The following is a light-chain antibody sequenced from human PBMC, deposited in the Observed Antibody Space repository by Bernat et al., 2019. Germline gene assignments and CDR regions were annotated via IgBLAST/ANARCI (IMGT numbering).Light chain of an antibody. CDR1: QTISSW. CDR2: KAS. CDR3: QDDRSVSGT. Sequence: DIQMTQAPSTRSASIGDIVTITCRASQTISSWLAWYQQKPGKVPKLLIYKASSLESGVPSRFSGSWSGTESTLTISSLQPDDLATYYSQDDRSVSGTFGQRTQVEI. J-gene: IGKJ1*01. V-gene: IGKV1-5*03.